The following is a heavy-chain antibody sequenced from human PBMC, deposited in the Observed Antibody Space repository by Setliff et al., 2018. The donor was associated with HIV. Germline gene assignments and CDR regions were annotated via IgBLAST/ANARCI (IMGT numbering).Heavy chain of an antibody. V-gene: IGHV4-39*02. Sequence: SETLSLTCTVSGGSISSTVYYWGWIRQPPGKGLEWIGSIYYSGSTYYNPSLESRITISMDTSKNQFSLKLRSVTAADTAMYYCARDAVRSKDWFDPWGPGILVTAPQ. CDR3: ARDAVRSKDWFDP. J-gene: IGHJ5*02. CDR2: IYYSGST. D-gene: IGHD4-17*01. CDR1: GGSISSTVYY.